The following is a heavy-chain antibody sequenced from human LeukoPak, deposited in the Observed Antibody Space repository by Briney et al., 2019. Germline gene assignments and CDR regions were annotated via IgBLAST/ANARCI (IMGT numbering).Heavy chain of an antibody. J-gene: IGHJ4*02. CDR1: GGSISSGGYS. CDR2: IYHSGST. CDR3: ARIDDYGDYYFDY. Sequence: SETLSLTCAVSGGSISSGGYSWSWIRQPPGKGLEWIGYIYHSGSTYYNPSLKSRVTISVDTSKNQFSLKLSSVTAADTAVYYCARIDDYGDYYFDYWGQGTLVTVSS. V-gene: IGHV4-30-2*01. D-gene: IGHD4-17*01.